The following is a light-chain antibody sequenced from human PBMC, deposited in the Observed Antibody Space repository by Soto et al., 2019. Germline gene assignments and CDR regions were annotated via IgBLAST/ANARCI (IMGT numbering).Light chain of an antibody. CDR2: EGS. CDR3: CSYAGSSYSV. J-gene: IGLJ1*01. Sequence: QSALTQPASVSGSPGQSITISCTGTSNDVGSYNLVSWYQHHPGKAPKLMIFEGSKRPSGVSNRFSGSKSGNTASLTISGLQAEDEADFYCCSYAGSSYSVFGTGTKLTVL. CDR1: SNDVGSYNL. V-gene: IGLV2-23*01.